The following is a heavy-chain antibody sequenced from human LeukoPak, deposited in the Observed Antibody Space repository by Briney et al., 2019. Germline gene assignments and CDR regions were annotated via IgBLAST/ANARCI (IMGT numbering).Heavy chain of an antibody. Sequence: GGSLRLSCAGSGFTFSHAWMSWVRQTPGKGLEWLGRIKSKADAETTDYAAPVKGRFTIPRDDSKNTLFLQMNSLKTEDTAVYYCTPYQSASGWYGLYWGQGTLVTVSS. CDR2: IKSKADAETT. V-gene: IGHV3-15*01. J-gene: IGHJ4*02. CDR1: GFTFSHAW. CDR3: TPYQSASGWYGLY. D-gene: IGHD6-19*01.